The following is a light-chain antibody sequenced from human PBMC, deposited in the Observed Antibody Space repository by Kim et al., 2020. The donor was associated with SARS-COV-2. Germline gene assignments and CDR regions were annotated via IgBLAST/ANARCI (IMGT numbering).Light chain of an antibody. Sequence: LSPGERATLSCRASQTVDTYLIWYQQKPGQAPRLLIDDVSNRATGIPARFSGSGSGTDFTLTISSLEPEDFAVYYCQQRRSWPLTFGGGTKVDIK. J-gene: IGKJ4*01. CDR1: QTVDTY. V-gene: IGKV3-11*01. CDR3: QQRRSWPLT. CDR2: DVS.